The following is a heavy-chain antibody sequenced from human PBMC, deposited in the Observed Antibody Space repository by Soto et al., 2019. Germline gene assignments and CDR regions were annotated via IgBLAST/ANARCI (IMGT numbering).Heavy chain of an antibody. J-gene: IGHJ6*04. V-gene: IGHV5-51*01. CDR1: GYSFTSYW. Sequence: GESLKISCKGSGYSFTSYWIGWVRQMPGKGLEWMGIIYPGDSDTRYSPSFQGQVTISADKSISTAYLQWSSLKASDTAMYYCARQVHSGSTGYSYGMDVWGKGTTVTVSS. CDR3: ARQVHSGSTGYSYGMDV. CDR2: IYPGDSDT. D-gene: IGHD3-9*01.